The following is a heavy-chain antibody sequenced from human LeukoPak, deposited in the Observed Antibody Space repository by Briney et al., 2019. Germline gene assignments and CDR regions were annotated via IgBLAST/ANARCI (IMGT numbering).Heavy chain of an antibody. V-gene: IGHV4-39*01. CDR1: GGSISNSRYY. J-gene: IGHJ3*02. D-gene: IGHD6-25*01. CDR2: IYYSGAT. CDR3: ARSAIDAFDI. Sequence: SETLSLTCSVSGGSISNSRYYWGWLRQPPGKGLEWIGSIYYSGATNSNPSLRSRLTISVDTSKNQFSLKLGSVTAADTAVYYCARSAIDAFDIWGQGTMVTVSS.